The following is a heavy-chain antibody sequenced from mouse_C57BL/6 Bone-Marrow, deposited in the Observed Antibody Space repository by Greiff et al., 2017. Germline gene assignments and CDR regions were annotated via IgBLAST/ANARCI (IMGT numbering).Heavy chain of an antibody. D-gene: IGHD2-4*01. J-gene: IGHJ4*01. CDR1: GYTFTSYW. CDR3: ARGLIYYDYLRGAMDY. Sequence: QVQLQQPGAELVKPGASVKMSCKASGYTFTSYWITWVKQRPGQGLEWIGDIYPGSGSTNYNEKFKSKATLTVDTSSSTAYMQLSSLTSEDSAVYYCARGLIYYDYLRGAMDYWGQGTSVTVSS. V-gene: IGHV1-55*01. CDR2: IYPGSGST.